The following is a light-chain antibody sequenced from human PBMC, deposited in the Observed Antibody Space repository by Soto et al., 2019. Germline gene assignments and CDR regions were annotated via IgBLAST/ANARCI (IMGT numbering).Light chain of an antibody. CDR2: GAS. CDR3: QQYGSFTWT. Sequence: ETVLTQSPATLSLSPGERATLSCRASQSVSTYLAWYQQKPGQAPRLLIYGASSRATGTPDRFSGSGSGTDFTLTISRLEPEDFAVYYCQQYGSFTWTFGQGTKVDI. J-gene: IGKJ1*01. V-gene: IGKV3-20*01. CDR1: QSVSTY.